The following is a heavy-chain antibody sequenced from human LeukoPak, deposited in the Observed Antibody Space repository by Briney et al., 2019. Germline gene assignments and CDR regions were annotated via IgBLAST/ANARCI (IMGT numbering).Heavy chain of an antibody. CDR1: GFTFSGYE. CDR2: ISSSGSTI. J-gene: IGHJ4*02. CDR3: ARGPGYCSSTSCYKFFGY. Sequence: GGSLRLSCAASGFTFSGYEMNWVRQAPGKGLEWVSYISSSGSTIYYADSVKGRFTVSRDNAKNSLYLQMNSLRAEDTAVYYCARGPGYCSSTSCYKFFGYWGQGTLVTVSS. V-gene: IGHV3-48*03. D-gene: IGHD2-2*02.